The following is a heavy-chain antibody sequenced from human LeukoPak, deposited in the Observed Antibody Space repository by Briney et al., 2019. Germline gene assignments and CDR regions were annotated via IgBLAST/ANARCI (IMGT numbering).Heavy chain of an antibody. CDR2: TYYRSKWYN. J-gene: IGHJ4*02. D-gene: IGHD3-3*01. Sequence: SQTLSLTCAISGDSVSSNSAAWNWIRQSPSRGLEWLGRTYYRSKWYNDYAVSVKSRITINPDTSKNQSSLQLNSVTPEDTAVYYCARGSAAYYDFWSVFDYWGQGTLVTVSS. CDR3: ARGSAAYYDFWSVFDY. V-gene: IGHV6-1*01. CDR1: GDSVSSNSAA.